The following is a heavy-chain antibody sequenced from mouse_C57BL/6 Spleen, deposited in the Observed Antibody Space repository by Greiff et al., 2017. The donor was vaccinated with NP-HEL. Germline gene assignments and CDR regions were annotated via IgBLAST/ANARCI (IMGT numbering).Heavy chain of an antibody. V-gene: IGHV10-1*01. CDR1: GFSFNTYA. CDR2: IRSKSNNYAT. CDR3: VRHEDYGSSYRYFDV. Sequence: EVHLVESGGGLVQPKGSLKLSCAASGFSFNTYAMNWVRQAPGKGLEWVARIRSKSNNYATYYADSVKDRFTISRDDSESMLYLQMNNLKTEDTAMYYCVRHEDYGSSYRYFDVWGTGTTVTVSS. J-gene: IGHJ1*03. D-gene: IGHD1-1*01.